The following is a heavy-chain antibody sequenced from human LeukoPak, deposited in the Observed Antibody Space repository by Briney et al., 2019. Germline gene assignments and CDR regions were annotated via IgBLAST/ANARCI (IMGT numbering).Heavy chain of an antibody. CDR3: ARGPDPYCSGGSCISPFDY. CDR2: ISSSGTTI. V-gene: IGHV3-11*04. Sequence: GGSLRLSCAASGFTFSDYYMNWIRQAPGKGLEWVSYISSSGTTIYYADSVKGRFTISRDNAKNSLFLQMNSLRAEDTAVYYCARGPDPYCSGGSCISPFDYWGQGTLVTVSS. J-gene: IGHJ4*02. D-gene: IGHD2-15*01. CDR1: GFTFSDYY.